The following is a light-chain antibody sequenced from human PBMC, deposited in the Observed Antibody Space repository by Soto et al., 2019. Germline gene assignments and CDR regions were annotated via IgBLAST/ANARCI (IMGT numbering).Light chain of an antibody. V-gene: IGLV2-23*03. CDR2: EGS. CDR3: CSYAGSGTFSNWV. J-gene: IGLJ3*02. CDR1: SSDVGSYNL. Sequence: QSALTQPASVSGSPGQSITISCTGTSSDVGSYNLVSWYQQHPGKAPKLMIYEGSKRPSGVSNRFSGSKSGNTASLTISGLQAEDEADYYCCSYAGSGTFSNWVFGGGTKVTVL.